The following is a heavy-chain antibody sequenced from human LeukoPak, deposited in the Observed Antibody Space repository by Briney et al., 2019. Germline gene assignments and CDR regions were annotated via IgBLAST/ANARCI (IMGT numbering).Heavy chain of an antibody. J-gene: IGHJ3*02. D-gene: IGHD3-22*01. Sequence: GGSLRLFCAASGFIFSSYGMHWVRQAPGKGLEWVAVIWYDGSNKYYADSVKGRFTISRDNSKNTLYLQMNSLRAEDTAVYYCARDVTDTMSAFDIWGQGTMVTVFS. CDR2: IWYDGSNK. CDR3: ARDVTDTMSAFDI. V-gene: IGHV3-33*01. CDR1: GFIFSSYG.